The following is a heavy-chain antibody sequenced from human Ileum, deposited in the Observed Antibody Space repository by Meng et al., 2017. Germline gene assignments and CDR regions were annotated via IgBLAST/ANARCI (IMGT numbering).Heavy chain of an antibody. CDR1: GFTFRNAW. CDR3: VGSFLGY. Sequence: EGQLMESGGVLVKPGGSLRLSCAASGFTFRNAWMNWVRQAPGKGLEWVGRIRSKTAGGTTEYAAPVKGRFTLSRDDSTNTVYLQMNSLKSEDTAVYYCVGSFLGYWGQGTLVTVSS. D-gene: IGHD1-26*01. V-gene: IGHV3-15*01. CDR2: IRSKTAGGTT. J-gene: IGHJ4*02.